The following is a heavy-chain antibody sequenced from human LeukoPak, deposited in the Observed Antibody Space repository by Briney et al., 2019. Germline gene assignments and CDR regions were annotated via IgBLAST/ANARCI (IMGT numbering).Heavy chain of an antibody. CDR1: GGSISFYY. CDR3: AGSAVGYSGGWQLDY. D-gene: IGHD6-19*01. J-gene: IGHJ4*02. V-gene: IGHV4-59*01. Sequence: PSETLSLTCTVSGGSISFYYWSWIRQPPGKGLEWIGYIFYSGSTNYNPSLKSRVTMSVDTSKNQFSLKLSSVTAADTAVYYCAGSAVGYSGGWQLDYWGQGTLVTVSS. CDR2: IFYSGST.